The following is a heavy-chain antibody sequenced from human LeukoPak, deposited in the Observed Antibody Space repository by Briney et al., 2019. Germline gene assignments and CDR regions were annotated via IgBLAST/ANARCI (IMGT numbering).Heavy chain of an antibody. D-gene: IGHD2-2*03. CDR3: ARSGYCSSTSCFHYYYYGMDV. Sequence: ASVKVSCKASGGTFSSYAISWVRQAPGQGLEWMGGIIPIFGTANYAQKFQGRVTITADESTSTAYMELSSLRSEDTAVYYCARSGYCSSTSCFHYYYYGMDVWGQGTTVTVFS. CDR2: IIPIFGTA. CDR1: GGTFSSYA. J-gene: IGHJ6*02. V-gene: IGHV1-69*01.